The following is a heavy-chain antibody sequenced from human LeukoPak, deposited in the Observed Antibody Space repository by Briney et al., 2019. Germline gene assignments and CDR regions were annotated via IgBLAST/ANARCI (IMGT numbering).Heavy chain of an antibody. Sequence: GASVKVSCKASGYTFTSYYMHWVRQAPGQGLEWMGIINPSGGSTSYAQKFQGRVTMTRDMSTSTVYMELSSLRSEDTAVYYCARGARITMIVVVPHDYWGQGTLVTVSS. D-gene: IGHD3-22*01. J-gene: IGHJ4*02. CDR3: ARGARITMIVVVPHDY. CDR1: GYTFTSYY. CDR2: INPSGGST. V-gene: IGHV1-46*01.